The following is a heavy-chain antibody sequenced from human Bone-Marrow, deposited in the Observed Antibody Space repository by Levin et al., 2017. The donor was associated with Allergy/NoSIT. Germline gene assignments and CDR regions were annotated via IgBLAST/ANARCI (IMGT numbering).Heavy chain of an antibody. Sequence: GESLKISCAASGFTVSSTSMNWVRQAPGKGLEWVSVIYAGGTTYYADSVKGRFAISRDSPKNILYLQMNSLRPEDTAVYYCARGASRHASYVRFFDMDFWGEGTTATVSS. D-gene: IGHD1-26*01. CDR2: IYAGGTT. CDR1: GFTVSSTS. J-gene: IGHJ6*03. CDR3: ARGASRHASYVRFFDMDF. V-gene: IGHV3-66*02.